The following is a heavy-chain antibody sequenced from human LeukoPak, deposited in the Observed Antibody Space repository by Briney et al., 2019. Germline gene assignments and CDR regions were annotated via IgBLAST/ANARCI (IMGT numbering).Heavy chain of an antibody. D-gene: IGHD2-21*02. CDR2: ISSSGGST. V-gene: IGHV3-23*01. CDR1: GFTFNTYG. Sequence: GGSLRLSCAASGFTFNTYGMSWVRQAPGKGLEWVSAISSSGGSTYYADSVKGRFTISRDNSKNTLYLQMNSLRAEDTAVYYCAKVPLVTAFKYFDYWGQGTLVTVSS. J-gene: IGHJ4*02. CDR3: AKVPLVTAFKYFDY.